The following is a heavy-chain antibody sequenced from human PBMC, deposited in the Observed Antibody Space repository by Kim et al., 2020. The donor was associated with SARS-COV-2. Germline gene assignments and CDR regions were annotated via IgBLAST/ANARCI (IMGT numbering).Heavy chain of an antibody. J-gene: IGHJ4*02. CDR3: LGGVYFDY. Sequence: ASVKVSCKTSGHFFTRDSIHWVRQAPGQGLEWMGGIDCGNGNTIYSQKFQGRVTFTTDTSASTAYMELSFLRSEDSAVYYCLGGVYFDYCGEGTLVTVSS. CDR2: IDCGNGNT. D-gene: IGHD3-16*01. V-gene: IGHV1-3*01. CDR1: GHFFTRDS.